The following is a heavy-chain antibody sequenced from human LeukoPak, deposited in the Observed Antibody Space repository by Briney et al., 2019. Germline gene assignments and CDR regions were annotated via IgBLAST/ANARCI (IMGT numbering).Heavy chain of an antibody. D-gene: IGHD2-2*02. CDR1: GFTFSSYG. V-gene: IGHV3-30*02. CDR3: AKGGRNCSSTSCYRGREYYYYYYYMDV. Sequence: PGGSLRLSXAASGFTFSSYGMHWIRQAPGKGLEWVAFIRYDGSNKYYADSVKGRFTISRDNSKNTLYLQMNSLRAEDTAVYYCAKGGRNCSSTSCYRGREYYYYYYYMDVWGKGTTVTVSS. CDR2: IRYDGSNK. J-gene: IGHJ6*03.